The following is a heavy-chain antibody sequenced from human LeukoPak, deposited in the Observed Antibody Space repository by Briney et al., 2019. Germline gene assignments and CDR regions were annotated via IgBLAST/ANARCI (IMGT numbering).Heavy chain of an antibody. D-gene: IGHD4-11*01. CDR2: INSDGSST. Sequence: PGGSLRLSCAASGFTFSSYWMHWVRQAPGKGLVWVSRINSDGSSTSYADSVKGRFTISRDNAKNSLYLQMNSLRAEDTALYYCAKDWGLQRSTPRYYYYGMDVWGQGTTVTVSS. J-gene: IGHJ6*02. CDR1: GFTFSSYW. CDR3: AKDWGLQRSTPRYYYYGMDV. V-gene: IGHV3-74*01.